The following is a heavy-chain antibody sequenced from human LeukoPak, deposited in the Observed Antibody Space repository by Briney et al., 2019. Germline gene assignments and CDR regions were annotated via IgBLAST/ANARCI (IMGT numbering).Heavy chain of an antibody. J-gene: IGHJ4*02. Sequence: NTDGSDTAYADSVKGRFTISRDNAKNTLYLQMNSLKNDDTAVYYCAKDRVWNSLDSWGQGTLVTVSS. D-gene: IGHD1-7*01. CDR3: AKDRVWNSLDS. CDR2: NTDGSDT. V-gene: IGHV3-74*01.